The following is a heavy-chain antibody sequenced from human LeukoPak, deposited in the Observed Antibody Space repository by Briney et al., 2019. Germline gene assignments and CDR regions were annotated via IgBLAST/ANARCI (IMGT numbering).Heavy chain of an antibody. V-gene: IGHV4-59*12. Sequence: PSETLSLTCTVSGASINNYYWNWIRQPPGKGLEWIGYIPHSGSTNYNPSLKSRVTMSVDTSKNQFSLKLSSVTAADTAVYYCARDQVYCTNGVCEADWFDPWGQGTLVTVSS. D-gene: IGHD2-8*01. CDR3: ARDQVYCTNGVCEADWFDP. J-gene: IGHJ5*02. CDR1: GASINNYY. CDR2: IPHSGST.